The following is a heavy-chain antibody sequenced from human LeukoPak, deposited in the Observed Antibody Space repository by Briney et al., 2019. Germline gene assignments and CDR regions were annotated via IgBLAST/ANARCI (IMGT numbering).Heavy chain of an antibody. J-gene: IGHJ4*02. CDR2: INHSGST. V-gene: IGHV4-34*01. CDR1: GGSFSGYY. D-gene: IGHD2-8*01. Sequence: SETLSLTCAVYGGSFSGYYWSWIRQPPGKGLEWIGEINHSGSTIYIPSLKSRVTISVDTSKNQFSLNLNSVTAADTAVYYCARGGSSCTNGVCYTVEGVFYPRYFDYWGQGTLVTVSS. CDR3: ARGGSSCTNGVCYTVEGVFYPRYFDY.